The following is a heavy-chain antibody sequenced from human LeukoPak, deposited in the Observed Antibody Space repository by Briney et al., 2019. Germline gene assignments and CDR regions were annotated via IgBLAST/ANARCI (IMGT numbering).Heavy chain of an antibody. Sequence: GGSLRLSCAASGLTFSSRWMFWVRQAPGKGLVWVSLSDSDGSITTYADSVKGRFTMSRDNAKNTLYLQMNSLRAEDTAVYYCARGGVVAAADYWGQGTLVTVSS. J-gene: IGHJ4*02. CDR3: ARGGVVAAADY. D-gene: IGHD6-13*01. CDR2: SDSDGSIT. CDR1: GLTFSSRW. V-gene: IGHV3-74*01.